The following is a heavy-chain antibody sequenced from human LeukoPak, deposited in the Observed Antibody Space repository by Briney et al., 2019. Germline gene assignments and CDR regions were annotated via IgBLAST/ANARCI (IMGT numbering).Heavy chain of an antibody. D-gene: IGHD6-19*01. CDR2: ISYDGSNK. CDR3: ARDGYSSGPGDWYFDL. V-gene: IGHV3-30*03. J-gene: IGHJ2*01. CDR1: GFTFSSYG. Sequence: GGSLRLSCAASGFTFSSYGMHWVRQAPGKGLEWVAVISYDGSNKYYADSVKGRFTISRDNSKNTVSLQMNSLRTEDTAVYYCARDGYSSGPGDWYFDLWGRGTLVTVSS.